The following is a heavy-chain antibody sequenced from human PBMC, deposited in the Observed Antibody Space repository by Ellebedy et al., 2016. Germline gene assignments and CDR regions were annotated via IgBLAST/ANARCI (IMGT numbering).Heavy chain of an antibody. D-gene: IGHD3-22*01. CDR1: GYTFTTFS. Sequence: ASVKVSXXASGYTFTTFSITWVRQVPGQGLEWMGFVNTFSGNTKFAQKFQGRVSMTTDSSTHTAYMDLRSLRSGDTAVYYCARDKQIVVVITGPYYYYYGMDVWGQGTTVTVSS. V-gene: IGHV1-18*04. CDR2: VNTFSGNT. CDR3: ARDKQIVVVITGPYYYYYGMDV. J-gene: IGHJ6*02.